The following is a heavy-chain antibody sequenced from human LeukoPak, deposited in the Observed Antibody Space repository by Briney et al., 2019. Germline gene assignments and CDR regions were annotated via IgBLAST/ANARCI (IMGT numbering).Heavy chain of an antibody. Sequence: PSQTLSLTCTVSGGSISSGDYYWSWIRQPPGKGLEWIGYIYYSGSTYYNPSLKSRDTISVDTSKNQFSLKLSSVTAADTAVYYCATNSDIVVVPAATPALGYWGQGTLVTVSS. D-gene: IGHD2-2*01. V-gene: IGHV4-30-4*01. J-gene: IGHJ4*02. CDR2: IYYSGST. CDR3: ATNSDIVVVPAATPALGY. CDR1: GGSISSGDYY.